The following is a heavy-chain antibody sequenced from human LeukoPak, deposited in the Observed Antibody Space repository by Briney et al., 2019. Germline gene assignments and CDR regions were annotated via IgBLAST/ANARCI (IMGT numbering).Heavy chain of an antibody. Sequence: PSETLSLTCTVSGGSISSSSYYWGWIRQPPGKGLEWIGSICYSGSTYYNPSLKSRVTISVDTSKNQFSLKLSSVTAADTAVYYCARVSGEQWLENDYWGQGTLVTVSS. J-gene: IGHJ4*02. CDR3: ARVSGEQWLENDY. CDR1: GGSISSSSYY. D-gene: IGHD6-19*01. V-gene: IGHV4-39*01. CDR2: ICYSGST.